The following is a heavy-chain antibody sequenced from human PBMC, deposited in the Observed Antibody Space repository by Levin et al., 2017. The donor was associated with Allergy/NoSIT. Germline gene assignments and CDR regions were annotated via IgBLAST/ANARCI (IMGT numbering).Heavy chain of an antibody. CDR1: GFTFSAYG. V-gene: IGHV3-30*18. Sequence: PGGSLRLSCTASGFTFSAYGMHWVRQAPGKGLEWVAVLSYDGSTKYYADSVNGRFTIARDISRNTLYLQMNGLRAEDSAVYYCAKPFGSTTYYIESLFDCWGQGTPVTVSS. J-gene: IGHJ4*02. CDR3: AKPFGSTTYYIESLFDC. CDR2: LSYDGSTK. D-gene: IGHD3-10*01.